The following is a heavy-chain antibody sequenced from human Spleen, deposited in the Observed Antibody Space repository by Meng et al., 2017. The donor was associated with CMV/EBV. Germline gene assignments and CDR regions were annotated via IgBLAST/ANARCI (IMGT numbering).Heavy chain of an antibody. J-gene: IGHJ4*02. CDR1: GFTFSHYG. Sequence: GGSLRLSCAASGFTFSHYGMHWVRQAPGKGLEWVAFLRFDGSDKYYADSVKGRFTISRDNSKNTVFLQMNSLRAEDTAMYYCAKAITMEVVAHIDFDYWGQGTLVTVSS. CDR3: AKAITMEVVAHIDFDY. D-gene: IGHD3-22*01. CDR2: LRFDGSDK. V-gene: IGHV3-30*02.